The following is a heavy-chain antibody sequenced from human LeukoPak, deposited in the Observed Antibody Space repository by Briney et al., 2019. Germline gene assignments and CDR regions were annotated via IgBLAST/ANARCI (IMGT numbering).Heavy chain of an antibody. CDR2: IYYSGST. V-gene: IGHV4-59*01. J-gene: IGHJ4*02. CDR3: ASLDDFDY. CDR1: GGSISSYY. Sequence: PSETLSLTCTVSGGSISSYYWSWIRQPPGKGLEWIGYIYYSGSTNYNPSLKSRVTISVDTSKNQFSLKLSSVTAADTAVYYCASLDDFDYWGQGTLVTVSS.